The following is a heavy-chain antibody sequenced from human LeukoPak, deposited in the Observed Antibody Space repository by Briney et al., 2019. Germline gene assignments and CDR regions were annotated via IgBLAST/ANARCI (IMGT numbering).Heavy chain of an antibody. V-gene: IGHV3-30*18. CDR3: AKDAGWELFDY. J-gene: IGHJ4*02. CDR2: ISYDGSNK. Sequence: PGRSLSLSCAASGFTFSSYGMHWVRQAPGKGLEWVAVISYDGSNKYYADSVKGRFTISRDNSKNTLYLQMNSLRAEDTAVYYCAKDAGWELFDYWGQGTLVTVSS. D-gene: IGHD1-26*01. CDR1: GFTFSSYG.